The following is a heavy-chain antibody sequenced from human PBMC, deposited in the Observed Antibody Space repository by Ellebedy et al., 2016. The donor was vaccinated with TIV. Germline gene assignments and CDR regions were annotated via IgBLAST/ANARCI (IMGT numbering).Heavy chain of an antibody. CDR2: FDPEDGET. CDR3: ATGFFRLHLDY. CDR1: GYSLTELS. V-gene: IGHV1-24*01. J-gene: IGHJ4*02. Sequence: AASVKVSCKVSGYSLTELSMHWVRQAPGKGLEWMGGFDPEDGETTYAQKFQGRVTMTEDTSTDTAYMELSSLRSEDTAVYYCATGFFRLHLDYWGQGTLATVSS. D-gene: IGHD3-10*01.